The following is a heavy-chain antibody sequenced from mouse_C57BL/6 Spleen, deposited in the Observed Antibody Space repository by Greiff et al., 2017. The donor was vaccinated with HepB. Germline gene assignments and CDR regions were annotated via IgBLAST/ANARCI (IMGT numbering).Heavy chain of an antibody. CDR2: ISSGSSTI. CDR3: AKLTGTGWYFDV. V-gene: IGHV5-17*01. CDR1: GFTFSDYG. D-gene: IGHD4-1*01. J-gene: IGHJ1*03. Sequence: EVQRVESGGGLVKPGGSLKLSCAASGFTFSDYGMHWVRQAPEKGLEWVAYISSGSSTIYYADTVKGRFTISRDNAKNTLFLQLTSLRSEDTAMYYCAKLTGTGWYFDVWGTGTTVTVSS.